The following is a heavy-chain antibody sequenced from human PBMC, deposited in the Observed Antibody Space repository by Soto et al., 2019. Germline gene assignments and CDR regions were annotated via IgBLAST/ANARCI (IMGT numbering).Heavy chain of an antibody. CDR2: INTSDGGA. J-gene: IGHJ3*01. V-gene: IGHV1-46*01. Sequence: QVQLVQSGAEVRRPGASVKISCKALGYIFTSSYMHWVRQAPGQGLEWLGIINTSDGGANYAQKFQGRVTMTSDKSTTTIDMEMNSLKSEDTAVYYCARSPSVFDLWGQGTMVIGSS. CDR1: GYIFTSSY. CDR3: ARSPSVFDL. D-gene: IGHD1-26*01.